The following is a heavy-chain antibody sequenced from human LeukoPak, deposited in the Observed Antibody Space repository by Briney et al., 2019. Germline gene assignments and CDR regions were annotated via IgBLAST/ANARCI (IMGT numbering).Heavy chain of an antibody. Sequence: GGSLRLSCAASAFTFSNAWMNWVRQAPGKGLEWVGRIKSKTDGGTTDYAAPVKGRFTISRDDSKNTLYLQMNSLKTEDTAVYYCTTEERVSSGYCSGGSCYIDYWGQGTLDTVSS. CDR3: TTEERVSSGYCSGGSCYIDY. CDR1: AFTFSNAW. D-gene: IGHD2-15*01. J-gene: IGHJ4*02. V-gene: IGHV3-15*01. CDR2: IKSKTDGGTT.